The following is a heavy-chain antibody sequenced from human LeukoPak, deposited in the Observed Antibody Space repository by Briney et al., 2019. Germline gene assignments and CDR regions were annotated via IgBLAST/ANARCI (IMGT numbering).Heavy chain of an antibody. CDR1: GGSISSYY. D-gene: IGHD3-3*01. CDR3: ARRYDFWSGYSSRPGYMDV. Sequence: PSEALSLTCTVSGGSISSYYWSWIRQPPGKGLEWIGSIYYSGSTYYNPSLKSRVTISVDTSKNQFSLKLSSVTAADTAVYYCARRYDFWSGYSSRPGYMDVWGKGTTVTVSS. J-gene: IGHJ6*03. CDR2: IYYSGST. V-gene: IGHV4-39*01.